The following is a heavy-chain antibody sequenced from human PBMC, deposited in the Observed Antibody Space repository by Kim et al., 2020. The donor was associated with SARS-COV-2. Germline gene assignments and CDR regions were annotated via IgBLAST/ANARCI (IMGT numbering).Heavy chain of an antibody. Sequence: GGSLRLSCAASGFTFSSYGMHWVRQAPGKGLEGVAVISYDGSNKYYADSVKGRFTISRDNSKNTLYLQMNSLRAEDTAVYYCAREYDDILTGYSDPDYWGQGTLVALSS. CDR1: GFTFSSYG. J-gene: IGHJ4*02. D-gene: IGHD3-9*01. CDR3: AREYDDILTGYSDPDY. V-gene: IGHV3-33*05. CDR2: ISYDGSNK.